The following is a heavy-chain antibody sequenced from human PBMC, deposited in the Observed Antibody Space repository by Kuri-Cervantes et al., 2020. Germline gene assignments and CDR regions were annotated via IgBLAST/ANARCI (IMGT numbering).Heavy chain of an antibody. Sequence: ASVKVSCKASGYTFTGYYMHWVRQAPGQGLEWMGWINPNSGNTGYAQKFQGRVTMTRNTSISTAYMELSSLRSEDTAVYYCARPGVDDGAVDYWGQGTLVTVSS. CDR1: GYTFTGYY. CDR2: INPNSGNT. D-gene: IGHD2-8*01. V-gene: IGHV1-8*02. CDR3: ARPGVDDGAVDY. J-gene: IGHJ4*02.